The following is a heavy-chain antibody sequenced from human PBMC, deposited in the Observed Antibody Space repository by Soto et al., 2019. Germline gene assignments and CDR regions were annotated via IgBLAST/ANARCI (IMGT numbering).Heavy chain of an antibody. V-gene: IGHV1-24*01. CDR3: ATPTYCDYWGTDDAFDI. Sequence: ASVKVSCKVSGDTLTELSMHWVRQAPGKGLEWMGGFDPEDGETIYAQKFQGRVTMTEDTSTDTAYMALSSLRSEDTAVYYCATPTYCDYWGTDDAFDIWGQGTMVTV. CDR2: FDPEDGET. D-gene: IGHD4-17*01. CDR1: GDTLTELS. J-gene: IGHJ3*02.